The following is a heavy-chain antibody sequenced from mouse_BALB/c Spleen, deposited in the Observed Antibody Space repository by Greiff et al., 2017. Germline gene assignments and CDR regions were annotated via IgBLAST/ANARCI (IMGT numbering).Heavy chain of an antibody. V-gene: IGHV3-8*02. D-gene: IGHD2-4*01. CDR1: GDSITSGY. Sequence: EVKLKESGPSLVKPSQTLSLTCSVTGDSITSGYWNWIRKFPGNKLEYMGYISYSGSTYYNPSLKSRISITRDTSKNQYYLQLNSVTTEDTATYYCARRSTMTLYAMDYWGQGTSVTVSS. CDR3: ARRSTMTLYAMDY. J-gene: IGHJ4*01. CDR2: ISYSGST.